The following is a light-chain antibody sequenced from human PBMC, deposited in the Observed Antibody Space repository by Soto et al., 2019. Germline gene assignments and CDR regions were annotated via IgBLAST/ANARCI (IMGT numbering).Light chain of an antibody. CDR3: LQDYDYPRT. V-gene: IGKV1-6*02. CDR2: AAS. Sequence: AIQMTQFPSSLSAYVGDRVTITCRAGQGIKSDLAWYQQKPGKAPKLLIYAASSLQSGVPSRFSGSGSGTDFTLTITSLQPEDFATYYCLQDYDYPRTFGQGTNVEIK. J-gene: IGKJ1*01. CDR1: QGIKSD.